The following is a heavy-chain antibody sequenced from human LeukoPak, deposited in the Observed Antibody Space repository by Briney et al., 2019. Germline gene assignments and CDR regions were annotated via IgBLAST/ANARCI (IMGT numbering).Heavy chain of an antibody. J-gene: IGHJ5*02. D-gene: IGHD6-6*01. CDR2: ISSNGGST. CDR3: ARALRGYSSSSDWFDP. Sequence: GGSLRLSCAASGFTFSSYAMHWVRQAPGKGLEYVSAISSNGGSTYYANSVKGRFTISRDNSKNTLYLQMGSLRAEDMAVYYCARALRGYSSSSDWFDPWGQGTLVTVSS. CDR1: GFTFSSYA. V-gene: IGHV3-64*01.